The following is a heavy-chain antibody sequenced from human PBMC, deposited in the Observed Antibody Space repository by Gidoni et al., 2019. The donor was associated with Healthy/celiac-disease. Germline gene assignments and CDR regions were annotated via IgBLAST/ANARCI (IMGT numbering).Heavy chain of an antibody. V-gene: IGHV3-23*01. CDR2: ISGSGGST. CDR3: AKDVVSYSSSWYYNFDY. CDR1: GFTFSSYA. D-gene: IGHD6-13*01. Sequence: EVQLLESGGGLVQPGGSLRLSCAASGFTFSSYAMSWVRQAPGKGLEWVSAISGSGGSTYYADSVKGRFTISRDNSKNTLYLQMNSLRAEDTAVYYCAKDVVSYSSSWYYNFDYWGQGTLVTVSS. J-gene: IGHJ4*02.